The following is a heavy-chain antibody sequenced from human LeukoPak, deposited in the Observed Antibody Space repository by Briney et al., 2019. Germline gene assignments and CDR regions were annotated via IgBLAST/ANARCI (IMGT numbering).Heavy chain of an antibody. D-gene: IGHD6-13*01. V-gene: IGHV3-23*01. Sequence: PGGSLRLSCAASGFTFSSYVMNWVRQAPGKGLEWVSVISGGGGSTYYADSVKGRFTISRDNSKNTLFLQMNSLRAADTAVYYCGRGAAALLDSWGQGTLVTVSS. CDR1: GFTFSSYV. CDR3: GRGAAALLDS. CDR2: ISGGGGST. J-gene: IGHJ4*02.